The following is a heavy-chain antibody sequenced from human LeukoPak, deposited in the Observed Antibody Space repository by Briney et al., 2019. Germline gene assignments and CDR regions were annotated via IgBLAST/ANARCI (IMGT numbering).Heavy chain of an antibody. J-gene: IGHJ4*02. CDR3: ARTGTTADY. CDR1: GFTFSSYS. CDR2: ITTGGDDL. V-gene: IGHV3-21*01. Sequence: TGGSLRLSCAASGFTFSSYSLTWVRQAPGKGLEWVSSITTGGDDLYYSDSVKGRFTISRDNAKNSLFLQMNNLRAEDTAVYYCARTGTTADYWGQGTLVTVSS. D-gene: IGHD1-7*01.